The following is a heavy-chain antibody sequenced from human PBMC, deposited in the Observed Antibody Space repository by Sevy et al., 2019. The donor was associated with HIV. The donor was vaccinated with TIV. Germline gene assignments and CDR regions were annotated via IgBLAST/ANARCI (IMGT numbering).Heavy chain of an antibody. J-gene: IGHJ5*02. D-gene: IGHD3-10*01. CDR1: GGSFSSNF. CDR2: LSDSGST. Sequence: SETLSLTCTVSGGSFSSNFWSWIRQPPGKGLEWIASLSDSGSTSYNPSLKSRVTMSMDTSRKQFSLKLISVTLADTAVYNCTREQSSRSKSWGPIRGVPENWFDPWGQGTLVTVSS. V-gene: IGHV4-59*01. CDR3: TREQSSRSKSWGPIRGVPENWFDP.